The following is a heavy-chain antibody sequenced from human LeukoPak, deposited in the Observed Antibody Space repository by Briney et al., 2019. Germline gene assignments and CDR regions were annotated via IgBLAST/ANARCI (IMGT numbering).Heavy chain of an antibody. CDR1: GYTFTGYY. CDR2: ITPGGGT. D-gene: IGHD5-24*01. V-gene: IGHV1-2*02. J-gene: IGHJ4*02. CDR3: ARDRYGDGFAHFDY. Sequence: ASVKVSCKASGYTFTGYYMHWVRQAPGQGLQWMGWITPGGGTNYPQKFQGRVAITWDTSITTAYMDLSRLTSDDTAVYYCARDRYGDGFAHFDYWGQGALVTVSS.